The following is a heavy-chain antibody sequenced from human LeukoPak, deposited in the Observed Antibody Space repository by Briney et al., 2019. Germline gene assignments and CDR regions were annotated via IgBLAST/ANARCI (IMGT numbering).Heavy chain of an antibody. V-gene: IGHV3-66*02. CDR3: ARDHSPASGEGYMDV. Sequence: PGGSLRLSCAASGFTVSSNYMSWVRQAPGKGLEWVSVIYSGGSTYYADSVKGRFTISRDNSKNTLYLQMNSLRAEDTAVYYCARDHSPASGEGYMDVWGKGTTVTVSS. CDR2: IYSGGST. D-gene: IGHD3-10*01. CDR1: GFTVSSNY. J-gene: IGHJ6*03.